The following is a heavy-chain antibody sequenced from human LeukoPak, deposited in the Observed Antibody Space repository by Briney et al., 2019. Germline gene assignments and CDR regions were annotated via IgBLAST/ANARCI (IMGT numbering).Heavy chain of an antibody. CDR2: IYHSGST. CDR1: GGSISSGGYS. J-gene: IGHJ3*02. Sequence: SETLSLTCAVSGGSISSGGYSWSWIRQPPGKGLEWIGYIYHSGSTYYNPSLKSRVTISVDRSKNQFSLKLSSVTAADTAVYYCASVIPYYYDSSALRRNAFDIWGQGTVVTVSS. CDR3: ASVIPYYYDSSALRRNAFDI. D-gene: IGHD3-22*01. V-gene: IGHV4-30-2*01.